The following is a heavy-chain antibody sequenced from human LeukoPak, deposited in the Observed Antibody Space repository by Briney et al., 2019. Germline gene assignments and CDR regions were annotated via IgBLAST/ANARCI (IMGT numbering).Heavy chain of an antibody. CDR2: IYYSGNT. V-gene: IGHV4-39*07. D-gene: IGHD3-22*01. CDR3: ARAPHLFDTSGSRYYFDY. J-gene: IGHJ4*02. Sequence: NPSETLSLTCSVSGGSIRSTTYYWGWLRQPPGKGLEWIGSIYYSGNTYYSPSLMSRVTISVDTSKNQFSLNLSSVTAADTAVYFCARAPHLFDTSGSRYYFDYWGQGALVTVSS. CDR1: GGSIRSTTYY.